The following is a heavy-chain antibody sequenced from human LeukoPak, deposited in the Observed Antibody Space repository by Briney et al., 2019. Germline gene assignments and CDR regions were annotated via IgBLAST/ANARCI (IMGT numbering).Heavy chain of an antibody. CDR1: GFTFSSYS. Sequence: PGGSLRLSCAASGFTFSSYSMNWVRQAPGKGLEWVSGISSSGGTTYYADSVKGRLTISRDNSKSTLYLQMNSLRAEDTAVYYCASYGSGNSYRRAFDYWGQGTLVTVSS. CDR2: ISSSGGTT. CDR3: ASYGSGNSYRRAFDY. D-gene: IGHD3-10*01. V-gene: IGHV3-23*01. J-gene: IGHJ4*02.